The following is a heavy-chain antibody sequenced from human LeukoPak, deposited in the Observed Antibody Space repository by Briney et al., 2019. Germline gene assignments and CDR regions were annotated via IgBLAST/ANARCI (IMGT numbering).Heavy chain of an antibody. CDR3: ARDRPGAGIADSLDY. D-gene: IGHD6-13*01. J-gene: IGHJ4*02. CDR1: GYTFTGYY. CDR2: INPNSGGT. Sequence: GASVKVSCKASGYTFTGYYMHWVRQAPGQGLEWMGWINPNSGGTNYAQKFQGRVTMTRDTSISTAYMELSRLRSDDTAVYYCARDRPGAGIADSLDYWGQGTLVTVSS. V-gene: IGHV1-2*02.